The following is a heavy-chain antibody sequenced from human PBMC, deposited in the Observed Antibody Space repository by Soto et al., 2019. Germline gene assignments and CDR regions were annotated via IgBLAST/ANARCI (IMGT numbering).Heavy chain of an antibody. CDR2: IYYSGST. J-gene: IGHJ5*02. V-gene: IGHV4-30-4*01. Sequence: SETLSLTCTVSGGSISSGDYYWSWIRQPPGKGLEWIGYIYYSGSTYYNPSLKSRVTISVDTSKNQFSLKLSSVTAADTAVYYCAGIQSKRLSGLAPWGQGTLVTVSS. D-gene: IGHD5-18*01. CDR1: GGSISSGDYY. CDR3: AGIQSKRLSGLAP.